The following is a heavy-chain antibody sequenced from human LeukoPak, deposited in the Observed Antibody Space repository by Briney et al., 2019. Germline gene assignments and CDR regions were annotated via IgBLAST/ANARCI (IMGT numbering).Heavy chain of an antibody. J-gene: IGHJ3*02. V-gene: IGHV3-53*01. D-gene: IGHD3-10*01. CDR1: GFTVSSNS. CDR2: IYSDNT. Sequence: GGSLRLSCTVSGFTVSSNSMSWVRQAPGKGLEWVSFIYSDNTHYSDSVKGRFTISRDNSKNTLYLQMNSLRAEDTAVYYCAKRQYYYGSGSSNAFDIWGQGTMVTVSS. CDR3: AKRQYYYGSGSSNAFDI.